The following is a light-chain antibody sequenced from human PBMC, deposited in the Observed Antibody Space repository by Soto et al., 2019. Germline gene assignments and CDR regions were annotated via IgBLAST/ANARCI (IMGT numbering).Light chain of an antibody. CDR2: DVS. CDR1: SSDVGGYNY. CDR3: CSYAGSYNVV. J-gene: IGLJ2*01. V-gene: IGLV2-11*01. Sequence: QSALTQPRSVSGSPGQSVTISCTGTSSDVGGYNYVSWYQQHPGKAPKPMIYDVSKQPSGVPDRFSGSKSGNTASLTISGLQAEDEADYYCCSYAGSYNVVFGGGTKLTVL.